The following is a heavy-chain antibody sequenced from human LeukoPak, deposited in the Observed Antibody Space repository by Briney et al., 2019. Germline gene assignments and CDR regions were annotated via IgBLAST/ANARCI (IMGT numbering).Heavy chain of an antibody. CDR3: VKGGAHDAFDL. D-gene: IGHD4/OR15-4a*01. CDR1: GVTFSSYA. Sequence: PGGSLRLSCAASGVTFSSYAMSWVRQAPGKGLEWVSAISGSGGSTYYADSVKGRFTISRDNSKNTLYLQINSLRDEDMAVCYCVKGGAHDAFDLSGQGAMVSVST. J-gene: IGHJ3*01. V-gene: IGHV3-23*01. CDR2: ISGSGGST.